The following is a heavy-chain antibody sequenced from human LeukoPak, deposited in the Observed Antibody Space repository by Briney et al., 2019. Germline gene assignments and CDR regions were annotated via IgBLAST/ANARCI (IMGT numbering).Heavy chain of an antibody. D-gene: IGHD3-22*01. V-gene: IGHV3-7*02. CDR3: ARLQERDSRDY. CDR1: GFTFSTYW. Sequence: GGSLRLSCAASGFTFSTYWMRWVRQAPGKGLEWVANIKQDGSKKYFVDSVKGRFTFSRDNAKKSLYLQMDSLRAEDTAVYYCARLQERDSRDYWGQGTLVIVSS. J-gene: IGHJ4*02. CDR2: IKQDGSKK.